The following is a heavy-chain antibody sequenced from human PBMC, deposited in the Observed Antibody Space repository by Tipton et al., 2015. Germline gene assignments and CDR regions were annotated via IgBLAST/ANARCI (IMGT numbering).Heavy chain of an antibody. CDR3: ARGLLLWFGMSDY. D-gene: IGHD3-10*01. J-gene: IGHJ4*02. Sequence: LRLSCAVYGGSFSGYYWSWIRQPPGKGLEWIGEINHSGSTNYNPSLKSRVTISVDTSKNQFSLKLNSVTAADTAVYYCARGLLLWFGMSDYWGRGTLVTVSS. V-gene: IGHV4-34*01. CDR1: GGSFSGYY. CDR2: INHSGST.